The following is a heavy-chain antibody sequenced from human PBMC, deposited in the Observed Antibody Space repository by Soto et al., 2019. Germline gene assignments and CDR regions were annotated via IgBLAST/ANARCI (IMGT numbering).Heavy chain of an antibody. CDR1: GFTFSSYA. D-gene: IGHD3-10*01. Sequence: GGSLRLSCAASGFTFSSYAMSWVRQAPGKGLEWVSAISGSGGSTYYADSVKRRFTISRDNSKNTLYLQMNSLRAEDTAVYYCAKGCPSWFGAPRTYYFDYWGQGTLVTVSS. CDR3: AKGCPSWFGAPRTYYFDY. CDR2: ISGSGGST. V-gene: IGHV3-23*01. J-gene: IGHJ4*02.